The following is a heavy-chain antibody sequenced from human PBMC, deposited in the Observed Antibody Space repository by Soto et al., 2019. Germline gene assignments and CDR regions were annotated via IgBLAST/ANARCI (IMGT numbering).Heavy chain of an antibody. CDR3: ARATMIGLLSS. J-gene: IGHJ5*02. CDR1: GFAVSSNF. Sequence: GGSLRLSCAASGFAVSSNFMSWVRQAPGKGLEWVSVIYSGGSTYYADSVKGRSTISRDNSENTLYLQMNSLRAEDTAIYYCARATMIGLLSSWGQGTLVTVSS. CDR2: IYSGGST. V-gene: IGHV3-66*01. D-gene: IGHD3-22*01.